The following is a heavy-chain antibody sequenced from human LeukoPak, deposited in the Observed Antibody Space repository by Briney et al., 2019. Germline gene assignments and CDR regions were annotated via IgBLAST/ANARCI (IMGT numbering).Heavy chain of an antibody. CDR2: IYYSGST. CDR1: GGSISSSSYY. J-gene: IGHJ4*02. D-gene: IGHD2-2*01. V-gene: IGHV4-39*01. CDR3: ARLSRRDIVVVPAAPGPDY. Sequence: SETLSRTCTVSGGSISSSSYYWGWIRQPPGKGLEWIGSIYYSGSTYYNPSLKSRVTISVDTSKNQFSLKLSSVTAADTAVYYCARLSRRDIVVVPAAPGPDYWGQGTLVTVSS.